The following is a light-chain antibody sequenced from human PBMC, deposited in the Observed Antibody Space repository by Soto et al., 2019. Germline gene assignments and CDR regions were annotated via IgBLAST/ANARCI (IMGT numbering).Light chain of an antibody. CDR2: XXS. Sequence: DIQMTQSPSSLSASIGDRLTITCRASQTVNTYLHWYQQKPGKAPKLTIYXXSXXQSGVPSRFSGSGSGTNFTLSLNSLQPADIATYYCQLAYSYSWTFGQGNKVDVK. V-gene: IGKV1-39*01. CDR1: QTVNTY. J-gene: IGKJ1*01. CDR3: QLAYSYSWT.